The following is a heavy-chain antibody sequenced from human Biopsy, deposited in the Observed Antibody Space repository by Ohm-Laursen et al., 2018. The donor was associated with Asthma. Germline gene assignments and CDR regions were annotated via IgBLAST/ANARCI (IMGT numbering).Heavy chain of an antibody. Sequence: SVKVSCKAPGGTYSNFAISWVRQAPGQGLEWLGGIMTVFGTTNYAQKFQGRVTITADESTSTAYMEVTSLRSEDTAIYYCARCQVGYSSGWSLLLKKIYYSGMDVWGQGTAVTVSS. CDR2: IMTVFGTT. J-gene: IGHJ6*01. CDR3: ARCQVGYSSGWSLLLKKIYYSGMDV. CDR1: GGTYSNFA. D-gene: IGHD6-19*01. V-gene: IGHV1-69*13.